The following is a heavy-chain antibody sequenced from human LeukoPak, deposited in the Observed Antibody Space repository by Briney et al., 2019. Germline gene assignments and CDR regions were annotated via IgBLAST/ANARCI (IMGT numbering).Heavy chain of an antibody. J-gene: IGHJ4*02. CDR1: GGTFSSYA. V-gene: IGHV1-69*13. D-gene: IGHD3-10*01. Sequence: SVKVSCKASGGTFSSYAISWVRQAPGQGLEWMGGTIPIFGTANYAQKFQGRVTITADESTSTAYMELSSLRSEDTAVYYCARAQYYYGSGSYPAFDYWGQGTLVTVSS. CDR3: ARAQYYYGSGSYPAFDY. CDR2: TIPIFGTA.